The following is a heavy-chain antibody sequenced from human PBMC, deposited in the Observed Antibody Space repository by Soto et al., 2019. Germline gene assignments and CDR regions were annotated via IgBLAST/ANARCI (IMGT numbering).Heavy chain of an antibody. J-gene: IGHJ6*02. Sequence: QVQLVQSGAEVKKPGSSVKVSCKASGGTFSSYTISWVRQAPGQGLEWMGRIIPILGIANYAQKFQGRVRITADNSTSTAYMELSSLRSEATAVYYCASLMSSGYYYGMDVWGQGTTVTVSS. V-gene: IGHV1-69*02. CDR1: GGTFSSYT. D-gene: IGHD3-10*01. CDR2: IIPILGIA. CDR3: ASLMSSGYYYGMDV.